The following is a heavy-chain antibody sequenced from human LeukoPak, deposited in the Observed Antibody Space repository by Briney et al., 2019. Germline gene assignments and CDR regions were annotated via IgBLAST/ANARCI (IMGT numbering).Heavy chain of an antibody. CDR3: ARGESFAFDV. CDR2: ISRAGDRT. V-gene: IGHV3-23*01. CDR1: GFIFSSYD. J-gene: IGHJ3*01. Sequence: PGGSQRLSCVGSGFIFSSYDMGWGRQAPGKGLEWVSSISRAGDRTYYEDSVKGRFTLSRDNSRNTMNLQMNSLRAEDTAVYYCARGESFAFDVWGQGTMVTVSS.